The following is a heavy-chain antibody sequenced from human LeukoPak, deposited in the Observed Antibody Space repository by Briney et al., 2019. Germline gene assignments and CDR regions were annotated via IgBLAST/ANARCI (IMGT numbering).Heavy chain of an antibody. V-gene: IGHV3-23*01. CDR2: ISSTGGTT. J-gene: IGHJ4*02. D-gene: IGHD3-3*01. Sequence: GGTLRLSCAASGITFSSYGMSWVRQAPGKGLEWVSSISSTGGTTYYADSVKGRFTISRDNSKNTLYLQMNSLRAEDTAVYYCAKKGTTVTIFGVGLIGSYFDYWGQGTLVTVSS. CDR1: GITFSSYG. CDR3: AKKGTTVTIFGVGLIGSYFDY.